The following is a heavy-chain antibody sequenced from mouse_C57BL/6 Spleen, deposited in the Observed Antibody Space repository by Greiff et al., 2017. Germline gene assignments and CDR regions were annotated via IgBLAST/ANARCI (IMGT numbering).Heavy chain of an antibody. Sequence: VQLQQSGPELVKPGASVKISCKASGYSFTDYNMNWVKQSNGKSLEWIGEINPNYGTTIYNQKFKGKATLTGDQSSSTAYMQLNSLTSEDSAVYYCARRTDSSGYLDYWGQGTTLTVSS. V-gene: IGHV1-39*01. CDR2: INPNYGTT. D-gene: IGHD3-2*02. CDR1: GYSFTDYN. J-gene: IGHJ2*01. CDR3: ARRTDSSGYLDY.